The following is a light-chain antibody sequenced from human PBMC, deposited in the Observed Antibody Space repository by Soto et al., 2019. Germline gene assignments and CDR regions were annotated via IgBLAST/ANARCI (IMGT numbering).Light chain of an antibody. CDR3: SSYTTTNTLDV. CDR1: NSDVCGYNS. J-gene: IGLJ1*01. Sequence: QSAPTQPASVSAAPVQSITIPCTGTNSDVCGYNSVSWYQHPPGKAPKLMIYEVFNRPSGVSSRFSGSKSGSTASLTISGLQAEDEADYYCSSYTTTNTLDVFGTGTKVTVL. CDR2: EVF. V-gene: IGLV2-14*01.